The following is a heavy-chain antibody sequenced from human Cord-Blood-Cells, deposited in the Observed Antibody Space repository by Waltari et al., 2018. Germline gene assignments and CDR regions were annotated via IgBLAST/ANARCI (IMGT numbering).Heavy chain of an antibody. J-gene: IGHJ3*02. D-gene: IGHD7-27*01. Sequence: QVQLVQSGAEVKKPGASVKVSCKASGYTFTGYYMHWVRQAPGQGLERMGWINPNSGGTNYAQKFQGWVTMTRDTSISAAYMELGRLRSDDTAVYYCARDPTGVDAFDIWGQGTMVTVSS. V-gene: IGHV1-2*04. CDR3: ARDPTGVDAFDI. CDR1: GYTFTGYY. CDR2: INPNSGGT.